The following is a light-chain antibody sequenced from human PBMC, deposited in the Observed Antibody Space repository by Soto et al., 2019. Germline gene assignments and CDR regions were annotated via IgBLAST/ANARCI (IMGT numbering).Light chain of an antibody. CDR3: QQYNNYSWT. Sequence: DIQMTQSPSTLSASVGDRVTITCRASQSISNWVAWYQQRPGKVPKLLIYKASSLESGVPSRFSGSGSGTEFTLTISSLQPDDFATYYCQQYNNYSWTFGQGTKVEIK. CDR2: KAS. J-gene: IGKJ1*01. V-gene: IGKV1-5*03. CDR1: QSISNW.